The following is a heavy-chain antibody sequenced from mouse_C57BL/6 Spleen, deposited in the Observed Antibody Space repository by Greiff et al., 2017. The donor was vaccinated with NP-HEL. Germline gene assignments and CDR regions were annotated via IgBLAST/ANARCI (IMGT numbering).Heavy chain of an antibody. CDR2: IRSKSNNYAT. Sequence: EVQLVESGGGLVQPKGSLKLSCAASGFSFNTYAMNWVRQAPGKGLEWVARIRSKSNNYATYYADSVKDRFTISRDDSESMLYLQMNNLKTEDTAMYYCVRHDYGYDGWFAYWGQGTLVTVSA. V-gene: IGHV10-1*01. J-gene: IGHJ3*01. CDR3: VRHDYGYDGWFAY. D-gene: IGHD2-2*01. CDR1: GFSFNTYA.